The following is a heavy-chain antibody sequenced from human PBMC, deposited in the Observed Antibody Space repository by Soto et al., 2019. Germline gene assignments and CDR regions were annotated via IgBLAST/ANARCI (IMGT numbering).Heavy chain of an antibody. V-gene: IGHV1-2*02. J-gene: IGHJ5*01. CDR3: AREGATRRPSRPAIGWLES. Sequence: ASVKVSCKASGYTFSGYHMHWVRQAPGQGLEWMGWINVYNGETNIAQKFQGRVAMTRDTSITTAYVELSRLRFDDTAVYFCAREGATRRPSRPAIGWLESWGQGTLVNVSS. CDR1: GYTFSGYH. D-gene: IGHD2-2*02. CDR2: INVYNGET.